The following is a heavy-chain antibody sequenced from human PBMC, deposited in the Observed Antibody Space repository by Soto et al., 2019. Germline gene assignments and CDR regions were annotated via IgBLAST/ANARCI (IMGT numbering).Heavy chain of an antibody. D-gene: IGHD6-19*01. CDR1: GFTFSSYW. J-gene: IGHJ4*02. CDR3: AKDAAVAGTNDY. CDR2: MNMDGNRI. V-gene: IGHV3-74*01. Sequence: GGSLRLSCAASGFTFSSYWMHWVRQAPGKGLEWVSRMNMDGNRISYVDSVKGRCTISRDNSKNTLYLQMNSLRAEDTAVYYCAKDAAVAGTNDYWGQGTLVTVSS.